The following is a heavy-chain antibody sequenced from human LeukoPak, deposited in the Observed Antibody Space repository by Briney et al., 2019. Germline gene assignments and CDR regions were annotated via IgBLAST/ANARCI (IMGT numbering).Heavy chain of an antibody. J-gene: IGHJ2*01. V-gene: IGHV4-61*01. CDR2: IYYSGST. CDR3: ASAYDPRTRYFDL. Sequence: SETLSLTCTVSGGSISSSSYYWSWIRQPPGKGLEWIGYIYYSGSTNYNPSLKSRVTISVDTSKNQFSLKLSSVTAADTAVYYCASAYDPRTRYFDLWGRGTLVTVSS. CDR1: GGSISSSSYY. D-gene: IGHD1-1*01.